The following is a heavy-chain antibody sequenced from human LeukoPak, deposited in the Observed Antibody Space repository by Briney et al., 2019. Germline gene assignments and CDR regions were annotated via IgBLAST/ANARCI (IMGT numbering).Heavy chain of an antibody. J-gene: IGHJ4*02. V-gene: IGHV3-30*18. CDR1: GFTFSSYG. D-gene: IGHD3-3*01. CDR3: AKDRGYDFWSGYYLDY. Sequence: PGGSLRLSCAASGFTFSSYGMHWVRQAPGKGLEWVAVISYDGSNKYYADSVKGRFTISRDNSKNTLYLQMNSLRAEDTAVYYCAKDRGYDFWSGYYLDYWGQGTLVTVSS. CDR2: ISYDGSNK.